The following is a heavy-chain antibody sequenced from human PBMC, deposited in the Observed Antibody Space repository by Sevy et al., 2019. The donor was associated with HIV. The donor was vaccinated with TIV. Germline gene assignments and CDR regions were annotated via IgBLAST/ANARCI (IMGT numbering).Heavy chain of an antibody. CDR3: TRGSVTTNYYYMDV. Sequence: GGSLRLSCTASGFTFGDYAMSWFRQAPGKGLEWVGFIRSKAYGGTTEYAASVKGRFTISRDDSKSIAYLQMNSLKTEDTAVYYCTRGSVTTNYYYMDVWGKGTTVNVSS. V-gene: IGHV3-49*03. D-gene: IGHD4-17*01. J-gene: IGHJ6*03. CDR1: GFTFGDYA. CDR2: IRSKAYGGTT.